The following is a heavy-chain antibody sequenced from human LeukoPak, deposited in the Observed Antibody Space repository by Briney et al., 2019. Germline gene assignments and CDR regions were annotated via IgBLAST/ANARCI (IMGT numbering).Heavy chain of an antibody. CDR3: ARTSIAAREADY. J-gene: IGHJ4*02. CDR1: GFTFSRYS. V-gene: IGHV3-64*01. Sequence: GGSLRLSCAASGFTFSRYSMHWVRQAPGKGLEYVSAISNNGGSTYYAKSVKGRFTISRDNSKNSLYLQMGSLRAEDMAVYYCARTSIAAREADYWGQGTLVTVSS. CDR2: ISNNGGST. D-gene: IGHD6-6*01.